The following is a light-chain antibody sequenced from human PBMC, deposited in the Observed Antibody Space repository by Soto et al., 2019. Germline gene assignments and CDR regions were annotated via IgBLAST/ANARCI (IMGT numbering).Light chain of an antibody. Sequence: EIVLTQYPATLSLSPGERATLSCRASQSVSSYLAWYQQKPGQAPRLLIYDASNRATGIPARFSGSGSGTDFTLTISILEPEDFAVYYCQQRSNWPLTFGGGTKVEIK. CDR2: DAS. J-gene: IGKJ4*01. CDR1: QSVSSY. CDR3: QQRSNWPLT. V-gene: IGKV3-11*01.